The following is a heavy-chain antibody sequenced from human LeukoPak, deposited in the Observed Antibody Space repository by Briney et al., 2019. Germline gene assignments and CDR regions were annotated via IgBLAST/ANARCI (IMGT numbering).Heavy chain of an antibody. D-gene: IGHD2-2*01. CDR1: GGSISSSSYY. CDR3: AAYCSSTSCPLSDYYYYYGMDV. Sequence: PSETLSLTCTVSGGSISSSSYYWGWIRQPPGKGLEWIGSIYYSGSTYYNPSLKSRVTISVDTSKNQFSLKLSSVTAADTAVYYCAAYCSSTSCPLSDYYYYYGMDVWGQGTTVTVSS. J-gene: IGHJ6*02. CDR2: IYYSGST. V-gene: IGHV4-39*01.